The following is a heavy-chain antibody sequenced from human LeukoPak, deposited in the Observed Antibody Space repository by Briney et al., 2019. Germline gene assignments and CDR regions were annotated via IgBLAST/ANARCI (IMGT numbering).Heavy chain of an antibody. CDR2: IYHSGST. D-gene: IGHD3-10*01. V-gene: IGHV4-38-2*02. Sequence: SETLSLTCTVSGYSISSGYYWGWIRQPPGKGLEWIGSIYHSGSTYYNPSLNSRVTISEDTSKNQFYLNLSSVTAADTAVYYCARRYYYNLGSFPFDFWGQGTLVTVSS. CDR1: GYSISSGYY. CDR3: ARRYYYNLGSFPFDF. J-gene: IGHJ4*02.